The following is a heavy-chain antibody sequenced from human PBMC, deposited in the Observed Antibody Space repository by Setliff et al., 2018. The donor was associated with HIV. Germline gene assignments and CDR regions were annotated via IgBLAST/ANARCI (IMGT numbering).Heavy chain of an antibody. CDR3: ARIGYSGHNDAFDI. V-gene: IGHV4-38-2*01. Sequence: PSETLSLTCAVSGYSISSGYYWGWIRQPPGKGLEWIGSIYHSGSTYYNPSLKSRVTISVDTSKNQFSLKLSSVTAADTAVYYCARIGYSGHNDAFDIWGQGTMVTVSS. CDR1: GYSISSGYY. CDR2: IYHSGST. J-gene: IGHJ3*02. D-gene: IGHD5-12*01.